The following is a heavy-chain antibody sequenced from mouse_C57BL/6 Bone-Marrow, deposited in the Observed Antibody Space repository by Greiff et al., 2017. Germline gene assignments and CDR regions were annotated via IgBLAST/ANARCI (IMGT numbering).Heavy chain of an antibody. CDR3: ARSIYYYGSSYDWFAY. CDR1: GYTFTDYY. CDR2: IFPGSGST. Sequence: QVQLQQSGPELVKPGASVKISCKASGYTFTDYYINWVKQRPGQGLEWIGWIFPGSGSTYYNEKFKGKATLTVDKSSSTAYMLLSSLTSEDSAVYFCARSIYYYGSSYDWFAYWGQETLVTVSA. J-gene: IGHJ3*01. D-gene: IGHD1-1*01. V-gene: IGHV1-75*01.